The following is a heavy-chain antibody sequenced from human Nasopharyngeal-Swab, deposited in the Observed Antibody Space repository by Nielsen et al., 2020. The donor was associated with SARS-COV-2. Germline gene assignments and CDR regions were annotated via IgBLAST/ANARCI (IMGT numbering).Heavy chain of an antibody. V-gene: IGHV1-69*13. J-gene: IGHJ3*02. Sequence: SVKVSCKASGDTFSSSAICWVRQAPGQGLEWMGGILPMYGSTTYARKFEGRVTITADESTRTAHMELRSLTSDDTSIYYCARGGGGNFDDPLDIWGQGTLVTISS. CDR3: ARGGGGNFDDPLDI. D-gene: IGHD4-23*01. CDR1: GDTFSSSA. CDR2: ILPMYGST.